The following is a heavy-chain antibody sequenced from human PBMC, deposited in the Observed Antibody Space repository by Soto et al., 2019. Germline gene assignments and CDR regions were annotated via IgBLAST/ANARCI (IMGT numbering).Heavy chain of an antibody. CDR1: GYTFTSYD. Sequence: QVQLVQSGAEVKKPGASVKVSCKASGYTFTSYDINLVRQATGQGLEWMGWMNPNSGNTGYAQKFQGRVTMTRNTSISTAYMELSSLRSEDTAVYYCARAYDSSGYYYDAFDIWGQGTMVTVSS. CDR2: MNPNSGNT. J-gene: IGHJ3*02. V-gene: IGHV1-8*01. D-gene: IGHD3-22*01. CDR3: ARAYDSSGYYYDAFDI.